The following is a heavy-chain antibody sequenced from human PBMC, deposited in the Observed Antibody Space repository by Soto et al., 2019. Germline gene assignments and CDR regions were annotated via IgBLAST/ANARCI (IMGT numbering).Heavy chain of an antibody. V-gene: IGHV4-61*01. D-gene: IGHD5-18*01. CDR1: GGSVTIGNSY. J-gene: IGHJ5*02. Sequence: QVQLQEAGPALVKPSETLSLTCSVSGGSVTIGNSYWSWIRQPPGKGLEWIGYVYNVGSFNYNPSLKRRLTISVDTSKNQFSPQLISVTAADTAIYYCARGKRYGYGYSSGLDPWGPGMQVTVSS. CDR2: VYNVGSF. CDR3: ARGKRYGYGYSSGLDP.